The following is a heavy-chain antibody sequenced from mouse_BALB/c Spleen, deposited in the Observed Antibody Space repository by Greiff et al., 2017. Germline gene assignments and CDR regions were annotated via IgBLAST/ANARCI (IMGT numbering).Heavy chain of an antibody. CDR3: ARSDYDHYFDY. J-gene: IGHJ2*01. CDR1: GYAFSSSW. D-gene: IGHD2-4*01. Sequence: QVQLQQSGPELVKPGASVKISCKASGYAFSSSWMNWVKQRPGQGLEWIGRIYPGDGDTNYNGKFKGKATLTADKSSSTAYMQLSSLTSVDSAVYFCARSDYDHYFDYWGQGTTLTVSS. V-gene: IGHV1-82*01. CDR2: IYPGDGDT.